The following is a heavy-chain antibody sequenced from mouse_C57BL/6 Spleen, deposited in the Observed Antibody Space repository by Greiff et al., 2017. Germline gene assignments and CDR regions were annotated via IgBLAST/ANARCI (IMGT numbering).Heavy chain of an antibody. CDR2: IYPGDGDT. CDR1: GYAFSSSW. CDR3: ANAYYSNPCYFDY. J-gene: IGHJ2*01. V-gene: IGHV1-82*01. Sequence: QVQLQQSGPELVKPGASVKISCKASGYAFSSSWMNWVKQRPGKGLEWIGRIYPGDGDTNYNGKFKGKATLTADKSSSTAYMQLSSLTSEDSAVYFCANAYYSNPCYFDYWGQGTTLTVSS. D-gene: IGHD2-5*01.